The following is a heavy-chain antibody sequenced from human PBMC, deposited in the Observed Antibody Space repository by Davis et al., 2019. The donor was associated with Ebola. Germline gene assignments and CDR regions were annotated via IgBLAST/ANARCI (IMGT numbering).Heavy chain of an antibody. V-gene: IGHV3-48*02. J-gene: IGHJ4*02. D-gene: IGHD1-26*01. CDR2: ISSSGGTT. CDR3: VRASSGSYYSVFDN. Sequence: GESLKISCITSGFTFTANSMNWVRQAPGKGLEWISYISSSGGTTYYADFVQGRFTISRDSAKKSLYLQMNSLRDEDTAVYYCVRASSGSYYSVFDNWGQGSLVTVTS. CDR1: GFTFTANS.